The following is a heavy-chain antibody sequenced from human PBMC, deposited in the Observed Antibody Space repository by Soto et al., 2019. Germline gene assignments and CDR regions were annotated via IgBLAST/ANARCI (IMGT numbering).Heavy chain of an antibody. D-gene: IGHD2-15*01. V-gene: IGHV1-46*01. Sequence: ASVKVSCKASGYTFTSYYMHWVRQAPGQGLEWMGIINPSGGSTSYAQKFQGRVTMTRDTSTSTVYMELSSPRSEDTAVYYCARGSYCSGGSCYSGSPRSTFDYWGQGTLVTVSS. J-gene: IGHJ4*02. CDR1: GYTFTSYY. CDR2: INPSGGST. CDR3: ARGSYCSGGSCYSGSPRSTFDY.